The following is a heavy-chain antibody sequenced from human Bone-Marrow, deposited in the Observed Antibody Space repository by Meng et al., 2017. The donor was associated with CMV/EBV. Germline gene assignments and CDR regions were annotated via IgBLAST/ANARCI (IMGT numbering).Heavy chain of an antibody. CDR2: ISYDGSNK. J-gene: IGHJ4*02. Sequence: GESLKISCAASGSTFSSYAMHWVRQAPGKGLEWVAVISYDGSNKYYADSVKGRFTISRDNSKNTLYLQMNSLRAEDTAVYYCAKSKQLAGYYWGQGTLVTVSS. CDR3: AKSKQLAGYY. D-gene: IGHD6-6*01. CDR1: GSTFSSYA. V-gene: IGHV3-30*04.